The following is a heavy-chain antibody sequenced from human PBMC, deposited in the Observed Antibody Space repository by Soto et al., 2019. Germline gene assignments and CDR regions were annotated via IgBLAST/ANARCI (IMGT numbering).Heavy chain of an antibody. CDR1: GFTFSSYA. J-gene: IGHJ6*02. CDR2: ISYDGSNK. Sequence: QVQLVESGGGVVQPGRSLRLSCAASGFTFSSYAMHWVRQAPGKGLEWVAVISYDGSNKYYADSVKGRFTISRDNSKNTLYLQMNSLRAADTAVYYCARRRGSGDYYYGMDVWGQGTTVTVSS. CDR3: ARRRGSGDYYYGMDV. D-gene: IGHD3-10*01. V-gene: IGHV3-30-3*01.